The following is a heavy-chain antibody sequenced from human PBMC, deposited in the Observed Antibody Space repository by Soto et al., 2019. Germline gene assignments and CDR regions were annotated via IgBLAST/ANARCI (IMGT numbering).Heavy chain of an antibody. V-gene: IGHV4-61*01. D-gene: IGHD2-15*01. CDR1: GGSVSSGSYY. CDR2: IYYSGST. Sequence: QVQLQESGPGLVKPSETLSLTCTVSGGSVSSGSYYWSWIRQPPGKGLEWIGYIYYSGSTNYNPSLKRRVPISVDTSKNQFSLKLSSVTAADTAVYYCARETGYCSGGSCYSFYYFDYWGQGTLVTVSS. J-gene: IGHJ4*02. CDR3: ARETGYCSGGSCYSFYYFDY.